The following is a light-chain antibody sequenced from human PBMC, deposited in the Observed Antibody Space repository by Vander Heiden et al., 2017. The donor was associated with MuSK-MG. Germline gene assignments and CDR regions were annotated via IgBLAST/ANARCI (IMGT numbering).Light chain of an antibody. CDR2: AAS. CDR1: QRISSY. V-gene: IGKV1-39*01. Sequence: DIQMMQSPSSLSAALGDRGTITCRASQRISSYLNWYQQKPGKAPRLLTYAASSFKSGVPSRFTGSGSGTDFPLTISRLQPEDFATYYCQQSYSTPWTFGQGTKVEIK. J-gene: IGKJ1*01. CDR3: QQSYSTPWT.